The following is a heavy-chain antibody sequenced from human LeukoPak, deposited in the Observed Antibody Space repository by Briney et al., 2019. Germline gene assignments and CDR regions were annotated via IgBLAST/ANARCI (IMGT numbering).Heavy chain of an antibody. V-gene: IGHV1-46*01. CDR3: ARGNYYGSGSYYYYYYMDV. CDR1: GYTFTSYY. CDR2: INPSGGST. J-gene: IGHJ6*03. D-gene: IGHD3-10*01. Sequence: ASVKVSCKASGYTFTSYYMHWVRQAPGQGLEWMGIINPSGGSTSYAQKFQGRVTMTRDMSTSTVYMELSSLRSEDTAVYYCARGNYYGSGSYYYYYYMDVWGKGTTVTVSS.